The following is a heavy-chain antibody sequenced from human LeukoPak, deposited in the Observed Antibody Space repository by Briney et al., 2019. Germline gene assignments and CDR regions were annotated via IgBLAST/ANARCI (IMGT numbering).Heavy chain of an antibody. CDR2: IYYSGST. CDR3: AXXPDATYYHSSGYXFDY. Sequence: SETLSLTCTVSGGSISSSSYYWGWIRQPPGKGLEWIGSIYYSGSTYYNPSLKSRVTISVDTSKNQFSLKLSSVTAADTAVYYCAXXPDATYYHSSGYXFDYWGQGTLVTVSS. CDR1: GGSISSSSYY. J-gene: IGHJ4*02. V-gene: IGHV4-39*07. D-gene: IGHD3-22*01.